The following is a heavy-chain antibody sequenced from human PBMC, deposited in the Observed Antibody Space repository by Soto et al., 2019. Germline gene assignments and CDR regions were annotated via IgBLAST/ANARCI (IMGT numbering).Heavy chain of an antibody. J-gene: IGHJ5*02. D-gene: IGHD6-13*01. CDR3: AGGNSSRWYWFDP. V-gene: IGHV4-31*03. CDR1: GGSISSTNYY. CDR2: IYYNGNT. Sequence: QVQLQESGPGLVKPSQTLSLTCTVSGGSISSTNYYWSWIRRHPGKGLEWIGYIYYNGNTYYNPSLKSRVNISVDTSKNQFSLKLSSVTAADTAVYYCAGGNSSRWYWFDPWGQGTLVTVSS.